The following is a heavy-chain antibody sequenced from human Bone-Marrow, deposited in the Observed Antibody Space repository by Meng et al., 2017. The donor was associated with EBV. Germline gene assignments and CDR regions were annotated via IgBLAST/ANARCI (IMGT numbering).Heavy chain of an antibody. CDR2: ISSSGSTV. Sequence: VTRVGAGGGLVKPGWALRLSCAASGFTFSDYYMSWIRQAPGKGLEWVSYISSSGSTVYYADSVKGRFTISRDNAKNSLYLQMDSLRAEDTAVYYCARGRDYGDYWGQGTLVTVSS. CDR1: GFTFSDYY. CDR3: ARGRDYGDY. V-gene: IGHV3-11*01. J-gene: IGHJ4*02.